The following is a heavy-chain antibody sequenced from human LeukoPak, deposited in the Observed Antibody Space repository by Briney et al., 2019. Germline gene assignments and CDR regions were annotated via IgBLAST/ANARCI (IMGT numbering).Heavy chain of an antibody. CDR2: IYPGDSDT. Sequence: GESLKISRKGSGYSFTSYWIGWVRQMPGKGLEWMGVIYPGDSDTRYSPSFQSQVTISADKSISTAFLQWSSLKASDTAMYYCARLYSSGWYAEFIRAWFDPWGQGTLVTVSS. CDR1: GYSFTSYW. J-gene: IGHJ5*02. D-gene: IGHD6-19*01. CDR3: ARLYSSGWYAEFIRAWFDP. V-gene: IGHV5-51*01.